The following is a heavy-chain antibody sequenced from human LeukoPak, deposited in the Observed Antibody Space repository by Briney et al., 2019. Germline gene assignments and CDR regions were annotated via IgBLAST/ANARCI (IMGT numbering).Heavy chain of an antibody. Sequence: ASVKVSCKASGGTFSSYAISWVRQAPGQGLEWMGGIIPIFGTANYAQKFQGRVTITADESTSTAYMELSSLRSEDTAVYYCARASTHTPGYSSGWFDYWGQGALVTVSS. J-gene: IGHJ4*02. CDR1: GGTFSSYA. D-gene: IGHD6-19*01. CDR2: IIPIFGTA. V-gene: IGHV1-69*13. CDR3: ARASTHTPGYSSGWFDY.